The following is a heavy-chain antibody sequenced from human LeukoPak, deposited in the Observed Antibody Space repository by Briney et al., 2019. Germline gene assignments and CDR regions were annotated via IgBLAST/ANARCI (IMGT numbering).Heavy chain of an antibody. V-gene: IGHV3-23*01. CDR3: ANVRYFDWYYFDY. CDR1: GFTSSTYA. D-gene: IGHD3-9*01. J-gene: IGHJ4*02. CDR2: ISGSGGST. Sequence: PGGSLRLSCAASGFTSSTYAMNWVRQAPGKGLDWVSGISGSGGSTYYADSVKGRFIISRDNSKNTLYLQMNSLRAEDTAVYYCANVRYFDWYYFDYWGQGALVTVSS.